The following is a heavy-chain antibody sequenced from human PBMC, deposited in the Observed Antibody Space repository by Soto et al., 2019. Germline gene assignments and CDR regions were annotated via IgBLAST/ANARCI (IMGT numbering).Heavy chain of an antibody. CDR2: INAGNGNT. V-gene: IGHV1-3*01. J-gene: IGHJ4*02. D-gene: IGHD6-19*01. CDR1: GYTFTSYA. Sequence: ASVKVSCKASGYTFTSYAMHWVRQAPGQRLEWMGWINAGNGNTKYSQKFQGRVTITRDTSASTAYMELSSLRSEDTAVYYCAREQIAVAGTPALGYWGQGTLVTVS. CDR3: AREQIAVAGTPALGY.